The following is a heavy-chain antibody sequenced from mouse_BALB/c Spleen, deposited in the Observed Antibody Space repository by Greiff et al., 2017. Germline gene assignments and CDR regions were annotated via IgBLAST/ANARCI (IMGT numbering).Heavy chain of an antibody. D-gene: IGHD2-1*01. J-gene: IGHJ3*01. CDR1: GYTFTSYY. CDR3: ASSTTMAWFAY. V-gene: IGHV1S56*01. CDR2: IYPGNVNT. Sequence: VQLQQSGPELVKPGASVRISCKASGYTFTSYYIHWVKQRPGQGLEWIGWIYPGNVNTKYNEKFKGKATLTADKSSSTAYMQLSSLTSEDSAVYFCASSTTMAWFAYWGQGTLVTVSA.